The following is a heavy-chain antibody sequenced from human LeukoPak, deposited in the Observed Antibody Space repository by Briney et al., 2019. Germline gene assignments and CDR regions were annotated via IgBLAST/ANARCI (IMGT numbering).Heavy chain of an antibody. CDR1: GYTFTSYD. D-gene: IGHD3-10*01. V-gene: IGHV1-8*01. J-gene: IGHJ4*02. CDR2: MNPNSGNT. CDR3: ARAPRLWFGELLDY. Sequence: GASVKVSCKASGYTFTSYDINWVRQATGQGLEWMGWMNPNSGNTGYAQKFQGRVTMTRNTSISTAYMELSSLRSEDTAVYYCARAPRLWFGELLDYWGQGTLVTVSS.